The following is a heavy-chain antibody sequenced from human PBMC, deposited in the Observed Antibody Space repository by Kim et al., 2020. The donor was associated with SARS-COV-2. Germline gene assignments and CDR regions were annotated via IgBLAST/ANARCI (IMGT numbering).Heavy chain of an antibody. J-gene: IGHJ4*02. CDR1: GFTFSIYW. CDR2: IKQDGSEK. D-gene: IGHD6-13*01. CDR3: ARVGSSSWYFDY. Sequence: GGSLRLSCAASGFTFSIYWMSWVRQAPGKGLEWVANIKQDGSEKYYVDSVKGRFTISRDNAKNSLYLQMNSLRAEDTAVYYCARVGSSSWYFDYWGQGT. V-gene: IGHV3-7*03.